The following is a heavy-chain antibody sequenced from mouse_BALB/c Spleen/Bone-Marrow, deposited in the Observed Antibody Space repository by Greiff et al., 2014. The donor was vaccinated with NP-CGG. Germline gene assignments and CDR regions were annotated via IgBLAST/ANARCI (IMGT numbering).Heavy chain of an antibody. V-gene: IGHV1-87*01. CDR2: IYPGDGDT. J-gene: IGHJ4*01. CDR1: GYTFTSYW. CDR3: ARTGAYYGSMDY. D-gene: IGHD2-10*01. Sequence: QVQLKESGAELARPGASVKLSCKASGYTFTSYWMQWVKQRPGQGLEWIGAIYPGDGDTRYTQKFQGKATLTADKSSSTAYMQLSSLASEDSAVYYCARTGAYYGSMDYWGQGTSVTVSS.